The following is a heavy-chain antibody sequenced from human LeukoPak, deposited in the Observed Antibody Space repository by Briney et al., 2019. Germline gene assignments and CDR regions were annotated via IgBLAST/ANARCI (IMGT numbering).Heavy chain of an antibody. CDR1: GYTFTSYG. Sequence: EASVKVSCKASGYTFTSYGISWVRQAPGQGLEWMGWMNPNSGNTGYAQKFQGRVTITRNTSISTAYMELSSLRSEDTAVYYCARGPKAADYWGQGTLVTVSS. CDR2: MNPNSGNT. CDR3: ARGPKAADY. J-gene: IGHJ4*02. V-gene: IGHV1-8*03. D-gene: IGHD6-13*01.